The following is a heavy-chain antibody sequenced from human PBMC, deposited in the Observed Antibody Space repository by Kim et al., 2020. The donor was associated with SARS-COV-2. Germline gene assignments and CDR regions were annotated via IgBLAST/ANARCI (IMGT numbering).Heavy chain of an antibody. V-gene: IGHV1-18*01. J-gene: IGHJ2*01. CDR3: AREGMSRGGRYWYFDL. Sequence: ASVKVSCKASGYTFTSYGISWVRQAPGQGLEWMGWISAYNGNTNYAQKLQGRVTMTTDTSTRTAYMELRSLRSDDTAVYYCAREGMSRGGRYWYFDLWGRGTLVTVSS. CDR1: GYTFTSYG. D-gene: IGHD1-26*01. CDR2: ISAYNGNT.